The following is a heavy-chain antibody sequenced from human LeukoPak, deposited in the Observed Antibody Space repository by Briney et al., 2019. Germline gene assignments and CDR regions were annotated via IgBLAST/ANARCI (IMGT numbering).Heavy chain of an antibody. J-gene: IGHJ4*02. D-gene: IGHD5-24*01. V-gene: IGHV3-48*02. CDR2: IRSSSSII. CDR3: TRGRGPDGYNFFDY. CDR1: GXEFSGYS. Sequence: GGSLRLSCAVSGXEFSGYSMNWVRRAPGKGLEWVSYIRSSSSIIYYAESVKGRFTISRDNAKNSLFLQMNSLRDEDTAVYYCTRGRGPDGYNFFDYWGQGIQVTVSS.